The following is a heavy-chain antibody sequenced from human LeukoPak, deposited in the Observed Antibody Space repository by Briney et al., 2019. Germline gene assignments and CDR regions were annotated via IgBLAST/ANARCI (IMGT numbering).Heavy chain of an antibody. V-gene: IGHV4-61*01. CDR1: GGSVSSGSYY. CDR2: IYYSGST. CDR3: ARSGYDSR. Sequence: KTSETLSLTCTVSGGSVSSGSYYWSWIRQPPGKGLEWIGYIYYSGSTNYNPSLKSRVTISVDTSKNQFSLKLSSVTAADTAVYYCARSGYDSRWGQGTLVTVSS. J-gene: IGHJ4*02. D-gene: IGHD5-12*01.